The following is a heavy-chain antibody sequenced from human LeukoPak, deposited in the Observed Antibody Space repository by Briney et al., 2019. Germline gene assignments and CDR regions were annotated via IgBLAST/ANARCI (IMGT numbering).Heavy chain of an antibody. CDR3: ARVTFGGVVADFDY. D-gene: IGHD3-16*02. Sequence: GASVKVSCKASGYTFTSYDINWVRQATGQGLEWMGWMNPNSGNTGYAQKFQGRVTMTRNTSISTAYMELSSLRPEDTAVYYCARVTFGGVVADFDYWGQGTLVTVSS. CDR1: GYTFTSYD. CDR2: MNPNSGNT. V-gene: IGHV1-8*01. J-gene: IGHJ4*02.